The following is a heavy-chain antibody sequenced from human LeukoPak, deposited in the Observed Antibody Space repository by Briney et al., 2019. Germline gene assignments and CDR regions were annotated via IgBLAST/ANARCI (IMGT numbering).Heavy chain of an antibody. CDR2: IYYSGST. CDR3: ARVRSYLYYFDY. Sequence: SGTLSLTCTVSGGSISSSSYYWGWIRQPPGKGLEWIGSIYYSGSTYYNPSLKSRVTISVDTSKNQFSLKLSSVTAADTAVYYCARVRSYLYYFDYWGQGTLVTVSS. CDR1: GGSISSSSYY. V-gene: IGHV4-39*07. D-gene: IGHD3-16*02. J-gene: IGHJ4*02.